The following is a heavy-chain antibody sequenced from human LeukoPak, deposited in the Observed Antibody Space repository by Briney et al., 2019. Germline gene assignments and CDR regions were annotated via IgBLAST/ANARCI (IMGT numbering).Heavy chain of an antibody. J-gene: IGHJ4*02. CDR3: ARVPLLPDY. CDR1: GGSISSSSYF. CDR2: IYYSGST. D-gene: IGHD2-15*01. Sequence: SETLSLTCTVSGGSISSSSYFWGWIRQPPGKGLEWIGSIYYSGSTYYNPSLKSRVTISVDTSKNQFSLKLSSVTAADTAVYYCARVPLLPDYWGQGTLVTVPS. V-gene: IGHV4-39*07.